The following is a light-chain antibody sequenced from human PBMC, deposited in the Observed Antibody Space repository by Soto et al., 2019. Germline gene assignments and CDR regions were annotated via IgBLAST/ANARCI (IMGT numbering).Light chain of an antibody. CDR3: QQTYSMPVT. J-gene: IGKJ2*01. Sequence: DVQMTQSPSSLSASVGDRVTITCRASQNIASFLNWYQQRPGTAPKLLIYAASNLESGVPSRFSGRGSATDVTLSISSLQPEDVATYFCQQTYSMPVTFGQGTKLEMK. CDR2: AAS. CDR1: QNIASF. V-gene: IGKV1-39*01.